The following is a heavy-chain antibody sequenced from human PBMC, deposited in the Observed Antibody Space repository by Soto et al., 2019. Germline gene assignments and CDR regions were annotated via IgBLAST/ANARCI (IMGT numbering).Heavy chain of an antibody. CDR2: ISYDGSNK. Sequence: PGGSLRLSCAASGFTFSSYGMHWVRQAPGKGLEWVAVISYDGSNKYYADSVKGRFTISRDNSKNTLYLQVNSLRAEDTAVYYCAKGGPELELLEGYFDYWGQGTLVTVSS. J-gene: IGHJ4*02. CDR1: GFTFSSYG. CDR3: AKGGPELELLEGYFDY. D-gene: IGHD1-7*01. V-gene: IGHV3-30*18.